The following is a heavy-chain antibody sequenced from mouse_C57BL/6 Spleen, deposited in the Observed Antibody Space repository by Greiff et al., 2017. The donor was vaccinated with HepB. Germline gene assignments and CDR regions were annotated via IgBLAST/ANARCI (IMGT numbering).Heavy chain of an antibody. CDR3: AIQLRLRNYAMDY. Sequence: VKLQQPGAELVRPGSSVKLSCKASGYTFTSYWMHWVKQRPIQGLEWIGNIDPSDSETHYNQKFKDKATLTVDKSSSTAYMQLSSLTSEDSAVYYCAIQLRLRNYAMDYWGQGTSVTVSS. D-gene: IGHD3-2*02. CDR1: GYTFTSYW. J-gene: IGHJ4*01. V-gene: IGHV1-52*01. CDR2: IDPSDSET.